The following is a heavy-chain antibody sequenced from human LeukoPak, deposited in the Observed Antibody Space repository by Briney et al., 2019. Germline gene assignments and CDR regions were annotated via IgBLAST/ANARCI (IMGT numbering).Heavy chain of an antibody. J-gene: IGHJ5*02. D-gene: IGHD2-2*01. CDR3: ALGYCSSTSCYWFDP. V-gene: IGHV6-1*01. Sequence: SQTLSLTCAISGDSVSSNSAAWNWIRQSPSRGLEWLGRTYYRSKWYNDYAVSVKSRITINPDTSKDQFSLQLNSVTPEDTAVYYCALGYCSSTSCYWFDPWGQGTLVTVSS. CDR1: GDSVSSNSAA. CDR2: TYYRSKWYN.